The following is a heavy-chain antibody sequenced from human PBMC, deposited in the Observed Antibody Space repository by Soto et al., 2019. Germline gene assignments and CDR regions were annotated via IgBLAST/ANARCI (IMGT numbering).Heavy chain of an antibody. CDR2: IIPIFGTA. Sequence: GASVKVSCKASGGTFSSYAISWVRQAPGQGLEWMGGIIPIFGTANYAQKFQGRVTITADESTSTAYMELSSLRSEDTAVYYCARGLPCGGDCPPTFDYWGQGTLVTAPQ. CDR3: ARGLPCGGDCPPTFDY. V-gene: IGHV1-69*13. CDR1: GGTFSSYA. D-gene: IGHD2-21*02. J-gene: IGHJ4*02.